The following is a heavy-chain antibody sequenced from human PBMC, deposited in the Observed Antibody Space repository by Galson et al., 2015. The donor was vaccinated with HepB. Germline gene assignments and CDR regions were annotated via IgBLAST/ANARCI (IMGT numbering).Heavy chain of an antibody. J-gene: IGHJ6*02. V-gene: IGHV3-30*18. CDR1: GLTFSSSG. Sequence: SLRLSCAASGLTFSSSGMHWVRQAPGTGLEWVAVISYDGSNKYYADSVKGRFTISRDNSKNTLYLQMNSLRAEDTAVYYCAKDLIHGSGSYDVYYYGMDVWGQGTTVTVSS. D-gene: IGHD3-10*01. CDR3: AKDLIHGSGSYDVYYYGMDV. CDR2: ISYDGSNK.